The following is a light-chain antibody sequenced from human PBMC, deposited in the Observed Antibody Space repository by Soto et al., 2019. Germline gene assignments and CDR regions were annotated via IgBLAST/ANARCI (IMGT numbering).Light chain of an antibody. CDR2: SAS. CDR3: QQGHSTPYT. CDR1: QTIRTY. V-gene: IGKV1-39*01. Sequence: DIQMTQSPYSLSASLGDSVTITCRASQTIRTYLNWYQQKPGRAPKLLIHSASALLSGVPSRVSGSGSGTEFTLSMCGLQPEDFASYYCQQGHSTPYTFGQGTNVEIK. J-gene: IGKJ2*01.